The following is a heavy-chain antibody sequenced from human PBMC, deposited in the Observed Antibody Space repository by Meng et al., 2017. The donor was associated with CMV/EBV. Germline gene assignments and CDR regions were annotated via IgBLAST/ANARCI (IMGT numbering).Heavy chain of an antibody. CDR2: IIPIFGTA. CDR3: AREVDDYGDGWYFDL. Sequence: LVQTCAEVKTRGSSVKVSVKASGGTFSSYAISWVRQAPGQGLGWMGGIIPIFGTANYAQKFQGRVTITADESTSTAYMELSSLRSEDTAVYYCAREVDDYGDGWYFDLWGRGTLVTVSS. D-gene: IGHD4-17*01. V-gene: IGHV1-69*01. CDR1: GGTFSSYA. J-gene: IGHJ2*01.